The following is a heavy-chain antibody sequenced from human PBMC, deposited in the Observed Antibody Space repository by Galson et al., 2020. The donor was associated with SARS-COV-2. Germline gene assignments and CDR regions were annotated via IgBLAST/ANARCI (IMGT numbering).Heavy chain of an antibody. CDR3: AKVSSPIAPIYSGSYRGRDDAFDM. J-gene: IGHJ3*02. D-gene: IGHD1-26*01. CDR2: IRYDGSKQ. V-gene: IGHV3-30*02. Sequence: GGSLRLSCAASGFTFSSYGMHWVRQAPGKGLEWVAFIRYDGSKQYYPGSVKGRFTISRDNSKRTLSLQMNSLRAEDTAVYYCAKVSSPIAPIYSGSYRGRDDAFDMWGQGTMVTVSS. CDR1: GFTFSSYG.